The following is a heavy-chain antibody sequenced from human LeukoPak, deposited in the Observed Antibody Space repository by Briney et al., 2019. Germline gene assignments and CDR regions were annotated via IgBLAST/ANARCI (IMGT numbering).Heavy chain of an antibody. D-gene: IGHD5-18*01. CDR3: ATHRIVDTAMVTQN. CDR2: INPNSGGT. Sequence: ASVKVSCKASGYTFTSYYMHWVRQAPGQGLEWMGRINPNSGGTNYAQKFQGRVTMTRDTSISTAYMELSRLRSDDTTVYYCATHRIVDTAMVTQNWGQGTLVTVSS. J-gene: IGHJ4*02. V-gene: IGHV1-2*06. CDR1: GYTFTSYY.